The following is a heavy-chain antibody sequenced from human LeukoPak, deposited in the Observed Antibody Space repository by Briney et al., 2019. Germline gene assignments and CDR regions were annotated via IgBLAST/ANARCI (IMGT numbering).Heavy chain of an antibody. D-gene: IGHD3-10*01. CDR1: GFTFSSYG. Sequence: HPGGSLRLSCAASGFTFSSYGIHWVRQAPGKGLEWVAFIRHDGSNKYYADSVKGRFTISRDNSKSTLYLQMNSLRAEDTAVYYCARDYYGSGSYTNWGQGTLVTVSS. J-gene: IGHJ4*02. CDR3: ARDYYGSGSYTN. V-gene: IGHV3-30*02. CDR2: IRHDGSNK.